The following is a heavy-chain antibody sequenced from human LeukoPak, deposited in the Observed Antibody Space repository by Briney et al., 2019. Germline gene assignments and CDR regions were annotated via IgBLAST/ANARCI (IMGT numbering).Heavy chain of an antibody. CDR2: IYYSGST. CDR3: ARTTLVGYCSGGSCLTRAAFDI. CDR1: GGSISSSSYY. J-gene: IGHJ3*02. V-gene: IGHV4-39*07. D-gene: IGHD2-15*01. Sequence: PSETLSLTCTVSGGSISSSSYYWGWIRQPPGKGLERIGSIYYSGSTYYNPSLKSRVTISVDTSKNQFSLKLSSVTAADTAVYYCARTTLVGYCSGGSCLTRAAFDIWGQGTMVTVSS.